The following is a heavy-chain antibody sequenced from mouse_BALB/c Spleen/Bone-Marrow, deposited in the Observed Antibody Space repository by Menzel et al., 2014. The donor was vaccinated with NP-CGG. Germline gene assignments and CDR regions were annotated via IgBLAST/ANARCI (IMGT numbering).Heavy chain of an antibody. J-gene: IGHJ3*01. CDR3: TRYDLTTRAFAY. Sequence: VKLQESGAELVRPGASVKLSCKASGYSFTSYCMNWVKQRPGQGLEWIGMIHLSDSESRLNQKFKDKATLTVDKSSSTAYMQLSSPTSEDSAVYYCTRYDLTTRAFAYWGQGTLVTVSA. V-gene: IGHV1S127*01. D-gene: IGHD3-3*01. CDR2: IHLSDSES. CDR1: GYSFTSYC.